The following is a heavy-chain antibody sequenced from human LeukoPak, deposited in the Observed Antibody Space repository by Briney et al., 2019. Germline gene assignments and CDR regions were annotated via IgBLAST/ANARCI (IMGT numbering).Heavy chain of an antibody. CDR1: GFTFSGYA. J-gene: IGHJ4*02. V-gene: IGHV3-53*04. Sequence: GGSLRLSCAASGFTFSGYAMSWVRQAPGKGLEWVSVIYSGGSTYYADSVKGRFTISRHNSKNTLYLQMNSLRAEDTAVYYCARGAYYYDSSGYFDYWGQGTLVTVSS. D-gene: IGHD3-22*01. CDR2: IYSGGST. CDR3: ARGAYYYDSSGYFDY.